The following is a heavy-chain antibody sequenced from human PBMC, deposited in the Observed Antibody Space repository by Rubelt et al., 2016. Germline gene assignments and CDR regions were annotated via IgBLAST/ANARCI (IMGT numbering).Heavy chain of an antibody. V-gene: IGHV4-34*01. J-gene: IGHJ6*02. CDR2: INHSGST. CDR3: ARGRRGSSSWLGRDYYGMDV. CDR1: GGSFSGYY. D-gene: IGHD6-13*01. Sequence: QVQLQQWGAGLLKPSETLSLTCAVYGGSFSGYYWSWIRQPPGKGLEWIGEINHSGSTKYNPSLKSRVTQSLATCMSPFSLELSSVTAADTAVYYCARGRRGSSSWLGRDYYGMDVWGQGTTVTVSS.